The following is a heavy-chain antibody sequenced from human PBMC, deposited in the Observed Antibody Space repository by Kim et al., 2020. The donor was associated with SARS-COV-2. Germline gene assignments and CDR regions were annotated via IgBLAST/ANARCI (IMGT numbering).Heavy chain of an antibody. CDR2: ISGSGGST. V-gene: IGHV3-23*01. J-gene: IGHJ6*02. Sequence: GESLRLSCTTSGFTFSNYAMSWVRQAPGKGLEWVSGISGSGGSTYYADSVKGRFTISRDNSKNTLYLQMNSLRAEDTAVYYCAKPYCGGGSCFEYYYYAMDVWGQGTTVTVSS. CDR3: AKPYCGGGSCFEYYYYAMDV. D-gene: IGHD2-15*01. CDR1: GFTFSNYA.